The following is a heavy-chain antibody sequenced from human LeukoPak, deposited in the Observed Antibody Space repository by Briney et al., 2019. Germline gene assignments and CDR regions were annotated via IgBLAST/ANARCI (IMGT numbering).Heavy chain of an antibody. V-gene: IGHV1-46*01. J-gene: IGHJ6*02. Sequence: ASVKVSCKASGYTFASYYMHWVRQAPGQGLEWMGVINPSGGSTSYAQKFQGRVTMTEDTSTDTAYMELSSLRSEDTAVYYCATAVVRGLLTDGMDVWGQGTTVTVSS. CDR3: ATAVVRGLLTDGMDV. CDR1: GYTFASYY. D-gene: IGHD3-10*01. CDR2: INPSGGST.